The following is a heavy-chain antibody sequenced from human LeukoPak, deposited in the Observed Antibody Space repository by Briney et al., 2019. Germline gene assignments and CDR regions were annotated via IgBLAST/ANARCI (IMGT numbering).Heavy chain of an antibody. CDR2: INHSGST. CDR1: GGSFSGYY. D-gene: IGHD6-6*01. V-gene: IGHV4-34*01. J-gene: IGHJ4*02. CDR3: AREGGSSVGYFDY. Sequence: SETLSLTCAVYGGSFSGYYWSWIRQPPGKGLEWIGEINHSGSTNYNPSLKSRVSMSVDTSKSQFSLKLNSVTAADTAVYYCAREGGSSVGYFDYWGQGTLVTVSS.